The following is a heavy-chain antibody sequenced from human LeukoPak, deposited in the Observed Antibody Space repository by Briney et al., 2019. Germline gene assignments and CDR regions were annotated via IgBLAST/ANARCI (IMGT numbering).Heavy chain of an antibody. D-gene: IGHD2-2*03. CDR3: ASGYCSSTSCLFDP. J-gene: IGHJ5*02. Sequence: PSETLSLTCTVSGGSISSYYWSWIRPPPGKGLEWIGYIYYSGSTNYNPSLKSRVTISVDTSKNQFSLKLSSVTAADTAVYYCASGYCSSTSCLFDPWGQGTLVTVSS. CDR1: GGSISSYY. CDR2: IYYSGST. V-gene: IGHV4-59*01.